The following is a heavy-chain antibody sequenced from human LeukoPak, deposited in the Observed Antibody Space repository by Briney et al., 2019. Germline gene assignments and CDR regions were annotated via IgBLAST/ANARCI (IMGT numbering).Heavy chain of an antibody. CDR2: ISSSSSYI. J-gene: IGHJ4*02. Sequence: PEGSLRLSCAASGFTFSSYSMNWVRQAPGKGLEWVSSISSSSSYIYYADSVKGRFTISRDNAKNSLYLQMNSLRAEDTAVYYCARDPGYSSGWPYYFDYWGQGTLVTVSS. V-gene: IGHV3-21*01. CDR1: GFTFSSYS. CDR3: ARDPGYSSGWPYYFDY. D-gene: IGHD6-19*01.